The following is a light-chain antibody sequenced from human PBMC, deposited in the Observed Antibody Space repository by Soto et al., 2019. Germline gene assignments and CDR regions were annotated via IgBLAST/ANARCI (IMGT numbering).Light chain of an antibody. J-gene: IGKJ1*01. CDR3: QQYYSNWA. Sequence: DIQMTQSPSILSASVGDSVTITCRASQSISSWLAWYQQKPGRAPELLIFKASSLESGVPSRFSGSGSGTEFTLTISSLQPDDFATYYYQQYYSNWAFGQGTKVEIK. CDR1: QSISSW. CDR2: KAS. V-gene: IGKV1-5*03.